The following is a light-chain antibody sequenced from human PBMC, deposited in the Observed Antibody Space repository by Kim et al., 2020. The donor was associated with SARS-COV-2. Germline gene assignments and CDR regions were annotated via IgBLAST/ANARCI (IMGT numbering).Light chain of an antibody. J-gene: IGLJ3*02. CDR1: SGHSTYA. CDR3: QTWDTDIMV. Sequence: SVKPTSTLSSGHSTYAIAWHQQQPEKGPRYLMKVNGDGSHSKGDGIPDRFSGSSSGAERYLTISSLQSEDEADYYCQTWDTDIMVFGGGTQLTVL. V-gene: IGLV4-69*01. CDR2: VNGDGSH.